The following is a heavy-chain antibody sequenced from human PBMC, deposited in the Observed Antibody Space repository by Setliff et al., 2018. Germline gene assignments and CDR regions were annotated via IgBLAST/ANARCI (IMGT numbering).Heavy chain of an antibody. CDR3: SRERSRRHCDGGSCDFYYYGLDV. CDR2: INPDSGDA. V-gene: IGHV1-2*04. CDR1: GYIFTDYY. D-gene: IGHD2-15*01. J-gene: IGHJ6*02. Sequence: ASVKVSCKSSGYIFTDYYIHWVRQAPGQGLEWMGWINPDSGDANYGPNFQGWVTMTRDTSIDTAYLDLSRLKSDDTAVYYCSRERSRRHCDGGSCDFYYYGLDVWGQGTTVTVSS.